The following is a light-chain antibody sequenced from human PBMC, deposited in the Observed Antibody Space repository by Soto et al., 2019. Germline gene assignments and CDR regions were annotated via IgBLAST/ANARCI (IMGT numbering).Light chain of an antibody. CDR2: KAS. CDR1: QSISSW. Sequence: DIQMTQSPSTLSASVGDRVTITCRASQSISSWLAWYQQKPGKAPKVLIYKASSLESGVPSRFSGSGSVTEFTLTISSLQPDDFATYYCQQYNTYPWTFGQGTQVEIK. J-gene: IGKJ1*01. CDR3: QQYNTYPWT. V-gene: IGKV1-5*03.